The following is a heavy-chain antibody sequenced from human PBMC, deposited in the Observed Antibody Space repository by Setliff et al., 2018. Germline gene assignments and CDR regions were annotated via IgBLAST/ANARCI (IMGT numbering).Heavy chain of an antibody. J-gene: IGHJ6*02. CDR2: IIPILGIA. CDR1: GGTFSSYA. Sequence: SVKVSCKASGGTFSSYAISWVRQAPGQGLEWMGGIIPILGIANYAQKFQGRVTITADESTSTAYMELSSLRSEDTALYYCARDVSSSWYHVYYYYGMDVWGQGTTVTVSS. V-gene: IGHV1-69*10. CDR3: ARDVSSSWYHVYYYYGMDV. D-gene: IGHD6-13*01.